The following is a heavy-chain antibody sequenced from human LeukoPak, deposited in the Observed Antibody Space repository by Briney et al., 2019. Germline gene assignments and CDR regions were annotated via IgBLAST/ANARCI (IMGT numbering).Heavy chain of an antibody. J-gene: IGHJ6*04. Sequence: GRSLRLSCAASGFTFSSYAMHWVRQAPGKGLEWVAVISYDGSNKYYADSVKGRFTISRDNSKNTLYLQMNSLRAEDTAVYYCARDPGGYDPVGSYGMDVRGKGTTVTVSS. D-gene: IGHD5-12*01. CDR3: ARDPGGYDPVGSYGMDV. CDR2: ISYDGSNK. CDR1: GFTFSSYA. V-gene: IGHV3-30*04.